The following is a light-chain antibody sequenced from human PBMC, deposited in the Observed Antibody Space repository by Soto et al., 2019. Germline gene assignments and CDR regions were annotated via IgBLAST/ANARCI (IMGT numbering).Light chain of an antibody. V-gene: IGKV3-20*01. CDR3: QQYGSSPLT. J-gene: IGKJ4*01. CDR1: QSVSSSY. Sequence: EIVLTQSPGTLSLSPGERATLSCRASQSVSSSYLAWYQQKPGQAPRLLIYGASSRANGIPDRFSGSGSGTDFPLTISRLEPEDSAVYCCQQYGSSPLTFGGGTKVEIK. CDR2: GAS.